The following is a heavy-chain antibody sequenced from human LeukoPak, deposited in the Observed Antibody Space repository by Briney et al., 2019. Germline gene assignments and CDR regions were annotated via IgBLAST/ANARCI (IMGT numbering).Heavy chain of an antibody. Sequence: GGSLRLSCAASGFTFSDYYMSWIRQAPGKGLEWVANIKQDGSEKYYVDSVKGRFTISRDNAKNSLYLQMDSLRAEDTAVYYCARDIPSIAVAIKPDAFDIWGQGTMVTVSS. J-gene: IGHJ3*02. CDR1: GFTFSDYY. CDR2: IKQDGSEK. CDR3: ARDIPSIAVAIKPDAFDI. D-gene: IGHD6-19*01. V-gene: IGHV3-7*01.